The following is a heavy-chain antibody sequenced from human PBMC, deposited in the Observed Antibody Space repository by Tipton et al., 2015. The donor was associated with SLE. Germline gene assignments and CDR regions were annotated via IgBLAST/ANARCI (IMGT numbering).Heavy chain of an antibody. CDR3: AREGDAFDI. V-gene: IGHV4-34*01. CDR1: GGSFSGYH. Sequence: TLSLTCAVNGGSFSGYHCSWIRQPHGKGLEWIAEINHSGSTTYKPSLKSRVTISVDTSKNQFSLKLSSVTAADTAVYYCAREGDAFDIWGQGTMVTVSS. J-gene: IGHJ3*02. CDR2: INHSGST.